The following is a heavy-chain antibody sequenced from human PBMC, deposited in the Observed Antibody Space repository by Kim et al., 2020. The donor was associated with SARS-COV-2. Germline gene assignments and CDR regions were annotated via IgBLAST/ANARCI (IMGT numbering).Heavy chain of an antibody. Sequence: SETLSLTCTVSGGSISSGGYYWSWIRQHPGKGLEWIGYIYYSGSTYYNPSLKSRVTISVDTSKNQFSLKLSSVTAADTAVYYCASGVYSSSWPFDYWGQGTLVTVSS. CDR2: IYYSGST. CDR3: ASGVYSSSWPFDY. J-gene: IGHJ4*02. D-gene: IGHD6-13*01. CDR1: GGSISSGGYY. V-gene: IGHV4-31*03.